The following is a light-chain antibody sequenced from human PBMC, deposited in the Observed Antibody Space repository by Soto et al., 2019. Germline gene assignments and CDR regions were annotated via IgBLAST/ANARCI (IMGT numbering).Light chain of an antibody. J-gene: IGKJ2*01. V-gene: IGKV4-1*01. CDR3: QQYESTPPT. CDR1: QSVLYSSNNKNN. Sequence: DIVMTQSPDSLAVSLGERATINCTSSQSVLYSSNNKNNLAWYQQRPGQPPKLLIYWASTRESGVPDRFSGSGSGTDFTLTITSLQAEDVAVYYCQQYESTPPTFGQGTKLEIK. CDR2: WAS.